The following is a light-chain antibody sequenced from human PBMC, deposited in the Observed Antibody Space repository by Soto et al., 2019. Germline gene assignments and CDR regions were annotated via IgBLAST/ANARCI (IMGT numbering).Light chain of an antibody. J-gene: IGLJ1*01. CDR3: CSYVCATTYV. CDR2: EGV. Sequence: QAVLTQPASVSGSPGQSITISCSGTSSDIVGYNIVSWYQQHPGKAPKVIIYEGVKRPSGVSDRFSGSTSGVTASLTISGLQAEDEAEYYCCSYVCATTYVFGSGTTVTVL. V-gene: IGLV2-23*01. CDR1: SSDIVGYNI.